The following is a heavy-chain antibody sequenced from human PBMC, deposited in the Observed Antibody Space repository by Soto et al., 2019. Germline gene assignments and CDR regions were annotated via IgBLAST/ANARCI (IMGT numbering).Heavy chain of an antibody. V-gene: IGHV4-31*03. CDR2: IYYSGST. J-gene: IGHJ6*02. Sequence: QVQLQESGPGLVKPSQTLSLTCTVSGGSISSGGYYWSWIRQHPGKGLEWIGYIYYSGSTYYNPSLKCRVTISVDTSKNQFSLKLSSVTAADTAVYYCAGEAVVAATLFSNHSYGMDVWGQGTKVTVSS. CDR1: GGSISSGGYY. D-gene: IGHD2-15*01. CDR3: AGEAVVAATLFSNHSYGMDV.